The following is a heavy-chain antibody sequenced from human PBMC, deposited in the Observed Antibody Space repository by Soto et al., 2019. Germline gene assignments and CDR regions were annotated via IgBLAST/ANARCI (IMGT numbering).Heavy chain of an antibody. CDR2: IYYSGST. V-gene: IGHV4-39*01. CDR3: ARFLNPYCSGGSCSPSDAFDI. Sequence: PSETLSLTCTVSGGSISSSSYYWGWIRQPPGKGLEWIGSIYYSGSTYYNPSLKSRVTISVDTSKNQFSLKLSSVTAADTAVYYCARFLNPYCSGGSCSPSDAFDIWGQGTMVTVSS. J-gene: IGHJ3*02. D-gene: IGHD2-15*01. CDR1: GGSISSSSYY.